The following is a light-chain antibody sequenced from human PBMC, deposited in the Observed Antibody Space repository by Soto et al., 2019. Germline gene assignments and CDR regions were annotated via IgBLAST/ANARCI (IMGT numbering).Light chain of an antibody. J-gene: IGKJ1*01. V-gene: IGKV3-15*01. Sequence: EIVMTQSPATLSVSPGERATLSCRAGQSVSSNLAWYQQKPGQAPRLLIYGASTRATGIPARFSGSGSGTEFTVTISSLQSEDFAVYYSQQYDNWPRTFCQGTKVEIK. CDR1: QSVSSN. CDR2: GAS. CDR3: QQYDNWPRT.